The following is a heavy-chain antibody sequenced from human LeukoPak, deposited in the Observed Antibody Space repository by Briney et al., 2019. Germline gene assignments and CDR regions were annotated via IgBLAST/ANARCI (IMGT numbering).Heavy chain of an antibody. D-gene: IGHD3-3*01. V-gene: IGHV4-59*01. CDR2: IYYSGST. CDR3: ARAYYDFWSGYPSAFDI. Sequence: SETLSLTCTVSGGSISSYYWSWIRQPPGKGLEWIGYIYYSGSTNYNPSLKSRVTISVDTSKNQFCLKLSSVTAADTAVYYCARAYYDFWSGYPSAFDIWGQGTMVTVSS. CDR1: GGSISSYY. J-gene: IGHJ3*02.